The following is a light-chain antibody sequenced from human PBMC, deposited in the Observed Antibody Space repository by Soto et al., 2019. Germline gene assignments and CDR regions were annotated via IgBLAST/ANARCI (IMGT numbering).Light chain of an antibody. Sequence: EIVMTQSPAILSLSLGETATLSCRASQSVTTKLAWYQQRPGQTPRLLIYNASTRATAVPARFSGGGSVTEFSLTISSLQSDDFGVYYCHQYNTWPPRFTFGPGTKVDIK. V-gene: IGKV3-15*01. CDR3: HQYNTWPPRFT. J-gene: IGKJ3*01. CDR2: NAS. CDR1: QSVTTK.